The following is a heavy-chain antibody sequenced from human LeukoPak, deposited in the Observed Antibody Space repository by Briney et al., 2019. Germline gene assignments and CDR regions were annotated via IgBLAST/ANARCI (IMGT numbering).Heavy chain of an antibody. Sequence: PGGSLRLSCAASGFTFSSYGMSWVRQAPGKGLEWVSAISGSGGSTYYADSVKGRFTISRDNSKNTLYLQMNSLRAEDTAVYYCAKRGGMYPAYYFDYWGQGTLVTVSS. CDR1: GFTFSSYG. V-gene: IGHV3-23*01. D-gene: IGHD3-16*01. J-gene: IGHJ4*02. CDR3: AKRGGMYPAYYFDY. CDR2: ISGSGGST.